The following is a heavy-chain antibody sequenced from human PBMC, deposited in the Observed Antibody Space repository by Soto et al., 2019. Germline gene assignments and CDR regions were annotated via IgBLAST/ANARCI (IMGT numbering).Heavy chain of an antibody. J-gene: IGHJ4*02. CDR3: ARATRGPSSGYYQLDY. CDR1: GGSISSGGYY. D-gene: IGHD3-22*01. V-gene: IGHV4-31*03. Sequence: QVQLQESGPGLVKPSQTLSLTCTVSGGSISSGGYYWSWIRQHPGKGLEWIGYIYYSGSTYYNPSLKSRVTISVATSKNQFSLKLSSVTAADTAVYYCARATRGPSSGYYQLDYWGQGTLVTVSS. CDR2: IYYSGST.